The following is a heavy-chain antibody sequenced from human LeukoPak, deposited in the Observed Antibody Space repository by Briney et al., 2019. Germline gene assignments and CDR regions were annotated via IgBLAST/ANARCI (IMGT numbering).Heavy chain of an antibody. Sequence: GSLRLSCAASGFPLSSYAMSWVRQVPGKGLEWVSYISSSSSTIYYADSVKGRFTISRDNAKNSLYLQMNSLRAEDTAVYYCARVLQQVSWWFDPWGQGTLVTVSS. CDR2: ISSSSSTI. V-gene: IGHV3-48*01. J-gene: IGHJ5*02. CDR1: GFPLSSYA. D-gene: IGHD6-13*01. CDR3: ARVLQQVSWWFDP.